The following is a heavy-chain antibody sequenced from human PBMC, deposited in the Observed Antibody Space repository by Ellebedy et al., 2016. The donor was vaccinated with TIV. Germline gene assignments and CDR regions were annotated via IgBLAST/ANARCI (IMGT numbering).Heavy chain of an antibody. Sequence: GESLKISCAASGFTFSSYWMHWVRQAPGKGLVWVSRIGPDGSSPCYADSVKGRFTISRDNAKNTLSLQMNSLRVEDTAVYYCARGTTGTGGYFDYWGQGTLVTVSS. V-gene: IGHV3-74*01. D-gene: IGHD1-1*01. CDR3: ARGTTGTGGYFDY. CDR2: IGPDGSSP. J-gene: IGHJ4*02. CDR1: GFTFSSYW.